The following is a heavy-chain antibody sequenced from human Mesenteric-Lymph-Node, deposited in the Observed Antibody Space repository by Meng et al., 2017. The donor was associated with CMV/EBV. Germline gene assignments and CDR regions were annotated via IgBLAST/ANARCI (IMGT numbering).Heavy chain of an antibody. D-gene: IGHD3-10*01. CDR3: TGDSVSNPNLDY. J-gene: IGHJ4*02. CDR1: GFNVRDKY. Sequence: EVHLGEAGGGVVKPGGALRLSCAASGFNVRDKYMSWVRQAPGKGLEWVCIIYRGDNTYYIDSVKDRFTVSRDNSKNTMYLQMNSLRVEDTAVYYCTGDSVSNPNLDYWGQGTLVTVSS. V-gene: IGHV3-66*01. CDR2: IYRGDNT.